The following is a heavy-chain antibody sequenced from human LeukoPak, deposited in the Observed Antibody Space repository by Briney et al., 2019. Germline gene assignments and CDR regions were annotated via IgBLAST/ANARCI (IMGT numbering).Heavy chain of an antibody. D-gene: IGHD6-13*01. CDR1: GFTFSSYW. CDR3: AREAGTADY. J-gene: IGHJ4*02. CDR2: IKQDGSEK. Sequence: GGSLRLSYAVSGFTFSSYWMSWVRQAPGKGREWVANIKQDGSEKYYVDSVKGRFAISRDNAKNSLYLQMNSLRAEDTAVYYCAREAGTADYWGQGTLVTVSS. V-gene: IGHV3-7*01.